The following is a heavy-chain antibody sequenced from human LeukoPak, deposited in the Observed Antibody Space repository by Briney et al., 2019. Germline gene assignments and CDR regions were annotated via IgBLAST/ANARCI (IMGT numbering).Heavy chain of an antibody. D-gene: IGHD1-26*01. Sequence: GGSLRLSCPASGFTFSNSWMAWVRQAPGKGLEWVANIKPDGSERYYVDSAKGRFTISKDNAKNSLYLLMNSLRVEDTAIYYCARSGAGLDYWGQGTLVTVSS. CDR2: IKPDGSER. CDR1: GFTFSNSW. CDR3: ARSGAGLDY. V-gene: IGHV3-7*01. J-gene: IGHJ4*02.